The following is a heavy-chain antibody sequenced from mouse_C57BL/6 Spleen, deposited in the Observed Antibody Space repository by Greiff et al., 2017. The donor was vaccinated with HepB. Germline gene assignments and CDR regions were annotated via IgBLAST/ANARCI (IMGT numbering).Heavy chain of an antibody. V-gene: IGHV5-4*03. D-gene: IGHD2-4*01. CDR2: ISDGGSYT. CDR3: ARGLFYDYDGHYYAMDY. CDR1: GFTFSSYA. Sequence: EVKLMESGGGLVKPGGSLKLSCAASGFTFSSYAISWVRQTPEKRLEWVATISDGGSYTYYPDNVKGRFTISRDNAKNNLYLQMSHLKSEDTAMYYCARGLFYDYDGHYYAMDYWGQGTSVTVSS. J-gene: IGHJ4*01.